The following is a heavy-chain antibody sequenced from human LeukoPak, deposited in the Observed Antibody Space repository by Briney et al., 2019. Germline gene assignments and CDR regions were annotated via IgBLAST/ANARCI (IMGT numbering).Heavy chain of an antibody. D-gene: IGHD5-24*01. V-gene: IGHV3-21*01. J-gene: IGHJ4*02. CDR3: ARGRDGRGDY. CDR1: GFTFSSYS. CDR2: ISSSSSYI. Sequence: GGSLRLSCAASGFTFSSYSMNWVRQAPGKGLEWVSSISSSSSYIYYADSVKGRFTISRDYAKNSLYLQMNSLRAEDTAVYYCARGRDGRGDYWGQGTLVTVSS.